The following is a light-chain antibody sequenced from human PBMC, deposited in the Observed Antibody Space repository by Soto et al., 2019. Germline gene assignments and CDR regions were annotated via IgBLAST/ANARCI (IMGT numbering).Light chain of an antibody. V-gene: IGLV2-11*01. CDR1: SSDVRGYNY. CDR2: DVS. CDR3: CSYAGSSWV. Sequence: QSVLTQPRSVSGSPGQSVTISCTGTSSDVRGYNYVSWYQQHPGKAPKLMIYDVSKRPSGVPDRFSGSKSGNTASLTISGLQAEDEADYYCCSYAGSSWVFGGGTKLTVL. J-gene: IGLJ3*02.